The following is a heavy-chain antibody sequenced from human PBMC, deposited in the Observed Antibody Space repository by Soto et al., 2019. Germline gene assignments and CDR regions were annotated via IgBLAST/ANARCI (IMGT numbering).Heavy chain of an antibody. CDR1: GFTFSSYW. CDR2: IKQDGSEK. D-gene: IGHD3-16*01. J-gene: IGHJ4*02. CDR3: ASDSLRGSPLFGY. Sequence: GGSLRLSCAASGFTFSSYWMSWVRQAPGKGLEWVANIKQDGSEKYYVDSVKGRFTISRDNAKNSLYLQMNSLRAEDTAVYYCASDSLRGSPLFGYWGQGTLVTVSS. V-gene: IGHV3-7*01.